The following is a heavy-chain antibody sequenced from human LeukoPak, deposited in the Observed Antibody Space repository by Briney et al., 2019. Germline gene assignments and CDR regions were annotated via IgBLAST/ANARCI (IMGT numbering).Heavy chain of an antibody. D-gene: IGHD6-13*01. Sequence: PSETLSLTCTVSGGSISSSNYYWGWIRQPPGKGLEWIGSIYYSGSTYYNPSLKSRVTISVDTSKNQFSLKLSSVTAADTAVYYCARVVAYSRSWYWFDPWGQGTLVTVSS. J-gene: IGHJ5*02. CDR1: GGSISSSNYY. CDR3: ARVVAYSRSWYWFDP. CDR2: IYYSGST. V-gene: IGHV4-39*07.